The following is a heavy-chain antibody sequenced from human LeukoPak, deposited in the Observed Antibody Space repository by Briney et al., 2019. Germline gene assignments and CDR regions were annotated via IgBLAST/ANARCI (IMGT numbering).Heavy chain of an antibody. V-gene: IGHV1-69*05. J-gene: IGHJ4*02. D-gene: IGHD4-17*01. CDR2: IIPIFGTA. CDR1: GGTFSSYA. Sequence: SVKVSCKASGGTFSSYAISWVRQAPGQGLEWMGRIIPIFGTANYAQKFQGRVTITTDESTSTAYMELSSLRSEDTAVYYCARRTPLTDGDYGFGYWGQGTLVTVSS. CDR3: ARRTPLTDGDYGFGY.